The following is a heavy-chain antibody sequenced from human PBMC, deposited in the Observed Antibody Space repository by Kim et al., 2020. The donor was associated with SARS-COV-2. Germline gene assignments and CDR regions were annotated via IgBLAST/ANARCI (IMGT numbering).Heavy chain of an antibody. CDR3: ARASRGLGGGSRFDP. CDR1: GDSISSGSDY. CDR2: IDFSGST. D-gene: IGHD2-15*01. J-gene: IGHJ5*02. Sequence: SETLSLTCTVSGDSISSGSDYWGWIRQPPGKGLEWIANIDFSGSTYYNPSLKSRVRLSADTSKNQFSLKLTSGTAADTAIYYCARASRGLGGGSRFDPWGQGILVSVSS. V-gene: IGHV4-39*01.